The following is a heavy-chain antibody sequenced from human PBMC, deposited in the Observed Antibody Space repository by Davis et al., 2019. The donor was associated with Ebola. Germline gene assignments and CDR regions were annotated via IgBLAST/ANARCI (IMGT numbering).Heavy chain of an antibody. V-gene: IGHV4-39*01. CDR3: ARRSYSRSLIDS. CDR1: GGSISTTSYY. Sequence: MPSETLSLTCTVSGGSISTTSYYWGWIRQPPGKGLEWIGSIFYTGSTFYNPSLKSRVSISVDTSKNQFSLKLSSVTAADTAGYFCARRSYSRSLIDSWGQGSPVTVSS. CDR2: IFYTGST. D-gene: IGHD6-13*01. J-gene: IGHJ4*02.